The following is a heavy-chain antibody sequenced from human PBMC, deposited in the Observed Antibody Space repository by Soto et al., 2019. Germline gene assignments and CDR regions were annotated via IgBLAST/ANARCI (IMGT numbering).Heavy chain of an antibody. J-gene: IGHJ4*02. V-gene: IGHV3-11*01. D-gene: IGHD1-26*01. Sequence: GGSLRLSCAASGFTFSDYYMSWIRQAPGKGLEWISYISSDDSTIYYADSVKGRFTISRDNARNSLYLQMNSLRAEDTAMYYCAKVRRVGATDYWGQGTLVTVSS. CDR3: AKVRRVGATDY. CDR1: GFTFSDYY. CDR2: ISSDDSTI.